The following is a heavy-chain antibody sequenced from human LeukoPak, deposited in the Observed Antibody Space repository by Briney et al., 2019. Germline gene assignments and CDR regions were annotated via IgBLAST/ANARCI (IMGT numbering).Heavy chain of an antibody. J-gene: IGHJ6*02. CDR3: ARPQPGGYYGMDI. Sequence: PGGYLCRYSAASGFTFCDYNMSWLGPGPGQGLEWVLYISSSGSTIYYAYSVKGRFTISRDNAKYSLYLQRNSLRAEDTAVYYFARPQPGGYYGMDIWGQGTTITVSS. CDR2: ISSSGSTI. D-gene: IGHD1-14*01. V-gene: IGHV3-11*01. CDR1: GFTFCDYN.